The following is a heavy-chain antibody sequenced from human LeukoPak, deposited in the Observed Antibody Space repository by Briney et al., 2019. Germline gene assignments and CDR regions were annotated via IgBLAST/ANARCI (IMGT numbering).Heavy chain of an antibody. D-gene: IGHD3-10*01. CDR1: GGSFSGYY. V-gene: IGHV4-34*01. CDR2: INHSGST. CDR3: ARHDRVSYYYGSGGGFDY. J-gene: IGHJ4*02. Sequence: PSETLSLTCAVYGGSFSGYYWSWIRQPPGKGLEWIGEINHSGSTNYNPSLKSRVTISVDTSKNQFSLKLSSVTAADAAVYYCARHDRVSYYYGSGGGFDYWGQGTLVTVSS.